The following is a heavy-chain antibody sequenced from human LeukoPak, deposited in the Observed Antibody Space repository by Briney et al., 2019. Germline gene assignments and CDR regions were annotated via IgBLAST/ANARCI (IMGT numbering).Heavy chain of an antibody. D-gene: IGHD3-10*01. CDR3: ARLWVSGSYLYYCDY. J-gene: IGHJ4*02. CDR1: NGSISSYH. Sequence: SETLSLTCTVSNGSISSYHWSWVRQPPGKGLEWIGYILTSGTTNYNPSLKSRLTISVDTSKNRFTLKLSSVTAADTAVYYCARLWVSGSYLYYCDYWGQGTLVTVSS. V-gene: IGHV4-4*09. CDR2: ILTSGTT.